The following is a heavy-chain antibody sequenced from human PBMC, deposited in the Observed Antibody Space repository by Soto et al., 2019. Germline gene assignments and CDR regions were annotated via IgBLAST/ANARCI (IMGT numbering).Heavy chain of an antibody. Sequence: LRLSCAASGFTFSSYGMHWVRQAPGKGLEWVAVISYDGSNKYYADSVKGRFTISRDNSKNTLYLQMNSLRAEDTAVYYCAKVVHTYSSGWDAFDIWGQGTMVTVSS. CDR1: GFTFSSYG. J-gene: IGHJ3*02. V-gene: IGHV3-30*18. D-gene: IGHD6-19*01. CDR3: AKVVHTYSSGWDAFDI. CDR2: ISYDGSNK.